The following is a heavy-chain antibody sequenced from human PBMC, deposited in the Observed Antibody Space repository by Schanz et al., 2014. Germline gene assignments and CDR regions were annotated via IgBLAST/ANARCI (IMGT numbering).Heavy chain of an antibody. Sequence: EVKLVESGGGLVKPGGSLRLSCATSGFTFSQAWMSWVRQAPGKGLEWVANIKQDGSEKYYVDSVKGRFTISRDNAKGSVYLQMNSLRAEDTAVYYCARGHYGLDVWGPGTSVTVSS. D-gene: IGHD3-10*01. CDR2: IKQDGSEK. CDR1: GFTFSQAW. V-gene: IGHV3-7*01. CDR3: ARGHYGLDV. J-gene: IGHJ6*02.